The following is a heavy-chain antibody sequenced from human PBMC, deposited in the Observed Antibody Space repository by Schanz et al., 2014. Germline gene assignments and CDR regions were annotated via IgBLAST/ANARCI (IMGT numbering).Heavy chain of an antibody. CDR3: ARGSSASLSRVWFDL. D-gene: IGHD6-6*01. V-gene: IGHV3-74*01. CDR1: GFTFSTYW. J-gene: IGHJ5*02. Sequence: EVQLVESGGGLVQPGGSLRLSCAASGFTFSTYWMHWVRQAPGKGLVWVSHINSDGTTTTYADSVKGRFTISRDNAENTLYLQMNSLRVGDTAFYPCARGSSASLSRVWFDLWGQGTLVTVSS. CDR2: INSDGTTT.